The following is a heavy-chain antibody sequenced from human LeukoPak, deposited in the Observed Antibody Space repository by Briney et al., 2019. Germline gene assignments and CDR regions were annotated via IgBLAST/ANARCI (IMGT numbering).Heavy chain of an antibody. Sequence: SETLSLTCTVSGGSISSSNYYWGWIRQPPGKGLEWIGSIYYSGSTYYNPSLKSRVTISVDTSKNQFSLKLSSVTAADTAVYYCARQLYSYGAYFDYWGQGTLVTVSS. CDR1: GGSISSSNYY. CDR3: ARQLYSYGAYFDY. V-gene: IGHV4-39*01. J-gene: IGHJ4*02. D-gene: IGHD5-18*01. CDR2: IYYSGST.